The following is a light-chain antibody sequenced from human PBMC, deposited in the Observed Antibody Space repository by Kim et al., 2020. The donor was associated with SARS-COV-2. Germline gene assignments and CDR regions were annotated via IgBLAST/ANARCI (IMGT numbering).Light chain of an antibody. J-gene: IGKJ1*01. CDR3: HQYATSPWT. CDR2: GAS. V-gene: IGKV3-20*01. Sequence: SPGERATLSCRASQSVSNNYLGWYQQKPGQAPRLRIYGASSRATGIPDRFRGSGSGTDFTLTISRLEPEDFAVYYCHQYATSPWTFGQGTKVEIK. CDR1: QSVSNNY.